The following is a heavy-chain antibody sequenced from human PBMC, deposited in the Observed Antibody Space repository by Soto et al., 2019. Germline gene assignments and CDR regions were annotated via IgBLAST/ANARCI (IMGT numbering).Heavy chain of an antibody. CDR1: GFTFSSYA. D-gene: IGHD1-26*01. CDR2: ISGSGDST. V-gene: IGHV3-23*01. J-gene: IGHJ4*02. CDR3: ARDSEIVGATTLHDY. Sequence: GWSLRLSCAASGFTFSSYAMSWVRQAPGKGLEWVSAISGSGDSTYYADSVKGQFTISRDNSKNTLYLQMNSLRAEDTAVYYCARDSEIVGATTLHDYWGQGTLVTVSS.